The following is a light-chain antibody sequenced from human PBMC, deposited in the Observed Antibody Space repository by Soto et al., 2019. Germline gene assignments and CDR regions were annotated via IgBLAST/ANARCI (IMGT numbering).Light chain of an antibody. CDR3: QQRSNWPPRIT. J-gene: IGKJ5*01. CDR1: QSISNY. CDR2: DAS. Sequence: EIVLTQTPVTLSLSPGERASLYCRASQSISNYLAWYQQKPGQAPRLLIYDASTRASGIPARFSGSGSGTDFTLTISSLEPEDFAVYYCQQRSNWPPRITFGHGTRLEIK. V-gene: IGKV3-11*01.